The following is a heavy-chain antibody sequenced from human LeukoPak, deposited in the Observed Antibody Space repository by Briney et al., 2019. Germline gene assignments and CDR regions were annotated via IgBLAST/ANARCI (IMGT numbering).Heavy chain of an antibody. V-gene: IGHV4-59*01. J-gene: IGHJ4*02. CDR3: ARGYCSGGSCYPDY. CDR2: IYYSGST. Sequence: SETLSLTCTVSGGSISSYYWSWIRQPPGKGLEWIGYIYYSGSTNYNPSLKSRVTISVDTSKTQFSLKLSSVTAADTAVYYCARGYCSGGSCYPDYWGQGTLVTVSS. CDR1: GGSISSYY. D-gene: IGHD2-15*01.